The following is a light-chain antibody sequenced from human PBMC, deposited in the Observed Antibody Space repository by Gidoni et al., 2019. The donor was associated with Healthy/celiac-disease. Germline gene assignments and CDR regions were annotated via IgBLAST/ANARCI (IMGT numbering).Light chain of an antibody. J-gene: IGKJ1*01. CDR2: AAS. V-gene: IGKV1-39*01. CDR1: QSISSY. Sequence: DIQMTQSPSSLSASVGDRVTITCRASQSISSYLNWYQQKPRKAPKLLIYAASSLQSGVPSRFSGSGSGTDFTLTISSLQPEDFGTYYCQQSYSTPGTFGQGTKVEIK. CDR3: QQSYSTPGT.